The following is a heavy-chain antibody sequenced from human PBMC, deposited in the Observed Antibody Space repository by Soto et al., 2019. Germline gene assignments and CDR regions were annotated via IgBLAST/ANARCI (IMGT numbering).Heavy chain of an antibody. CDR1: GFSFGDSV. CDR2: IGSKAYGETT. V-gene: IGHV3-49*03. CDR3: TKDLGYSYGYY. D-gene: IGHD5-18*01. Sequence: GGSLILSCTGSGFSFGDSVMTWFRQAPGKGLEWVGFIGSKAYGETTESAASVKGRFTISRDDSKSIAYLQMDSLKTEDTAMYYCTKDLGYSYGYYWGQGTLVTVSS. J-gene: IGHJ4*02.